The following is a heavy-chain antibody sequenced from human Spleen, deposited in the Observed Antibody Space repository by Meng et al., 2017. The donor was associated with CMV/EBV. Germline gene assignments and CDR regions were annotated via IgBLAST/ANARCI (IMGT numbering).Heavy chain of an antibody. Sequence: GESLKISCAASGFTFSSYSMNWVRQAPGKGLEWVSSISSSSYIYYADSVKGRFTISRDNAKNSLYLQMNSLRAEDTAVYYCARGKAARYYYYYGMDVWGQGTTVTVSS. CDR3: ARGKAARYYYYYGMDV. J-gene: IGHJ6*02. CDR2: ISSSSYI. V-gene: IGHV3-21*01. D-gene: IGHD6-6*01. CDR1: GFTFSSYS.